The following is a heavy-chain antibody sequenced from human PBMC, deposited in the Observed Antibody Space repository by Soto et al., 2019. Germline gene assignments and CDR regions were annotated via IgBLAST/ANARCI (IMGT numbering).Heavy chain of an antibody. CDR2: IYYSGST. J-gene: IGHJ3*02. V-gene: IGHV4-39*01. D-gene: IGHD3-22*01. Sequence: SETLSLTCTVSGGSISSSSYYWGWIRQPPGKGLEWIGSIYYSGSTYYNPSLKSRVTISVDTSKNQFSLKLSSVTAADTAVYYCARHFAMIVGGAFDIWGQGTMVTVSS. CDR3: ARHFAMIVGGAFDI. CDR1: GGSISSSSYY.